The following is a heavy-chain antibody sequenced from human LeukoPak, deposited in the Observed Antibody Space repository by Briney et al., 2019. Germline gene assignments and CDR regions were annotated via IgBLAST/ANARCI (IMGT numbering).Heavy chain of an antibody. D-gene: IGHD3-22*01. Sequence: GGSLRLSCAASGFTFSSYGMSWVRQAPGKGLEWVSTISGSGDSTYYADSVKGRFTISRDNSKNALYLQMNSLRAEDTAIYYCAKIYSTGHYYGFSCYMDVWGKGTTVTVSS. CDR3: AKIYSTGHYYGFSCYMDV. V-gene: IGHV3-23*01. CDR2: ISGSGDST. CDR1: GFTFSSYG. J-gene: IGHJ6*03.